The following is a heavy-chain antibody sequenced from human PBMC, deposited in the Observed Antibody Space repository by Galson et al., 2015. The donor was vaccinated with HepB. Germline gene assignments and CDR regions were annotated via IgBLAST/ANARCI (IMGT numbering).Heavy chain of an antibody. V-gene: IGHV3-21*01. D-gene: IGHD6-13*01. Sequence: SLRLSCAASGFTFSTHSMNWVRHAPGKGLEWVSSTDSSGTYIYYADSVKGRFTISRDNAKNSLYLQMNSLRVDDTAVYYCAGPYSSSLYGMDIWGQGTTVTVSS. CDR2: TDSSGTYI. CDR1: GFTFSTHS. CDR3: AGPYSSSLYGMDI. J-gene: IGHJ6*02.